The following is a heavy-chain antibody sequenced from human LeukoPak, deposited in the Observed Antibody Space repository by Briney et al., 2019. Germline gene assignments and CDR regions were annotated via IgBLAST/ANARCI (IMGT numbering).Heavy chain of an antibody. CDR2: IKSKTDSGTT. D-gene: IGHD2-21*01. CDR3: TTGPVIAPLGWYYYYYMDV. J-gene: IGHJ6*03. V-gene: IGHV3-15*01. CDR1: GFTYSNAW. Sequence: GGSLRLSYAAYGFTYSNAWMSWVRQAPGKGLEWVGRIKSKTDSGTTDYAAPVKGRFTISRDDSKNTLYLQMNSLKTEDTAVYYCTTGPVIAPLGWYYYYYMDVWGKGTTVTVSS.